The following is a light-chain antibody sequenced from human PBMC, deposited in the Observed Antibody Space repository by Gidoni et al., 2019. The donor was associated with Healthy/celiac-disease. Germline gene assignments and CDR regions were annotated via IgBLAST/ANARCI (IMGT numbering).Light chain of an antibody. Sequence: QSALTQPPSTSGSPGQSVTISCTGPSSAVGGYNYVSLYQQHPGKAPKLMSYELSKRPSGGPDRLSGYKSGNTASLTGSGLQAEDEADYYCSSYAGSNNWVFGGGTKLTVL. CDR3: SSYAGSNNWV. CDR1: SSAVGGYNY. J-gene: IGLJ3*02. CDR2: ELS. V-gene: IGLV2-8*01.